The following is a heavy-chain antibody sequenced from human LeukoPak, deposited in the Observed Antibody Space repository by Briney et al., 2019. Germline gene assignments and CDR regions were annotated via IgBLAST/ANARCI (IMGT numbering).Heavy chain of an antibody. Sequence: PGGSLRLSCAASGLTVSSKYMAWVRQAPGKGLEWVSFINSGGTTYYADSVKGRFTISRDYSKNTLNLQMNSLRAEDTAVYYCGKRQHGSGTYYGAFDIWGQGTMVTVSS. CDR2: INSGGTT. V-gene: IGHV3-66*01. CDR3: GKRQHGSGTYYGAFDI. J-gene: IGHJ3*02. CDR1: GLTVSSKY. D-gene: IGHD3-10*01.